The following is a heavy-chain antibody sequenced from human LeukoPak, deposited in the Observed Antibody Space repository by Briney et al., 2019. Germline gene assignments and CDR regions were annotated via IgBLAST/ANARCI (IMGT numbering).Heavy chain of an antibody. Sequence: GGSLRLSCAASGFTFSSYGMNWVRQAPGKGLEWVSSISSSSSYIYYADSVKGRFTISRDNAKNSLYLQMNSLRAEDTAVYYCARDIAYSSGWYYFDYWGQGTLVTVSS. V-gene: IGHV3-21*01. J-gene: IGHJ4*02. CDR1: GFTFSSYG. D-gene: IGHD6-19*01. CDR3: ARDIAYSSGWYYFDY. CDR2: ISSSSSYI.